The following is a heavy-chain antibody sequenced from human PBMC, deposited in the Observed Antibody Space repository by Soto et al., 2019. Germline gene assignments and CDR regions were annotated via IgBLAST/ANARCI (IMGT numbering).Heavy chain of an antibody. J-gene: IGHJ4*02. CDR2: IYYSGST. V-gene: IGHV4-31*03. CDR3: ARGGEDPDSSCYYYVNY. CDR1: GGSISSGGYY. D-gene: IGHD3-22*01. Sequence: QVQLQESGPGLVKPSQTLSLTCTVSGGSISSGGYYWRWIRQHPGKGLEWIGYIYYSGSTYYNPSLKSRVTISVDTSKTQFSLKLSSVTAADTAVYYCARGGEDPDSSCYYYVNYWGQGTLVTVSS.